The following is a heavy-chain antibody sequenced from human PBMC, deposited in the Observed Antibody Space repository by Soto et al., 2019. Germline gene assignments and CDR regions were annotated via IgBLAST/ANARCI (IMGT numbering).Heavy chain of an antibody. J-gene: IGHJ4*02. CDR3: ARVRIVVVTATNFDY. Sequence: TLSLTCTVSGVSISSGGYYWSWIRQHPGKGLEGIGYIYDSGSTYYITSLKSRVTISLDPYKNQFSLKLSSVTAADTAVYYCARVRIVVVTATNFDYWGQGTMVTVSS. V-gene: IGHV4-31*03. CDR2: IYDSGST. CDR1: GVSISSGGYY. D-gene: IGHD2-21*02.